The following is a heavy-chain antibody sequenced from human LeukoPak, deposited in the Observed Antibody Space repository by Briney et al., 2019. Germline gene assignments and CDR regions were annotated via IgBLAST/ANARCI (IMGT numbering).Heavy chain of an antibody. V-gene: IGHV5-51*01. J-gene: IGHJ3*02. CDR2: IYPGDSDT. Sequence: GESLKISCKGSGYSFTSYWIGWVRQMPGKGLEWMGIIYPGDSDTRYSPSSQGQVTISADKSISTAYLQWSSLKASDTAMYYCASHTSYYDSSGRDAFDIWGQGTMVTVSS. D-gene: IGHD3-22*01. CDR3: ASHTSYYDSSGRDAFDI. CDR1: GYSFTSYW.